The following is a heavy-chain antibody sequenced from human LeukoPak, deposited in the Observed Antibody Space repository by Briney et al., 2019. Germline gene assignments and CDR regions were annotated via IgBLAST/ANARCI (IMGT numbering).Heavy chain of an antibody. D-gene: IGHD3-22*01. CDR3: AKNQDYYDSSGYSTGAFDI. CDR2: IYSGGST. J-gene: IGHJ3*02. Sequence: GGSLRLSCAASGFTVSSNYMSWVRQAPGKGLEWVSVIYSGGSTYYADSVKGRFTISRDNSKNTLYLQMNSLRAEDTAVYYCAKNQDYYDSSGYSTGAFDIWGQGTMVTVSS. CDR1: GFTVSSNY. V-gene: IGHV3-53*05.